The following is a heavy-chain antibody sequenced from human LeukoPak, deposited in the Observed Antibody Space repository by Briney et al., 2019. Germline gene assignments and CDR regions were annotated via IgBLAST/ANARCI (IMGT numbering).Heavy chain of an antibody. J-gene: IGHJ6*03. V-gene: IGHV4-59*01. D-gene: IGHD5-18*01. CDR3: ARTTEGGYTYDYFYYYYMDV. CDR1: GGSISSYY. CDR2: IYYSGST. Sequence: SETLSLTCTVSGGSISSYYWSWIRQPPGKGLEWIGYIYYSGSTNYNPSLKSRVTISVDSSKNQFSLKLSSATAADTAVYYCARTTEGGYTYDYFYYYYMDVWGKGTTVTISS.